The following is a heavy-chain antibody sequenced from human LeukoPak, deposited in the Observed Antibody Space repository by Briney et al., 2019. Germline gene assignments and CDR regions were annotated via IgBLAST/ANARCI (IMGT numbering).Heavy chain of an antibody. J-gene: IGHJ4*02. D-gene: IGHD5/OR15-5a*01. V-gene: IGHV3-15*01. CDR2: IKSNIDSGTT. Sequence: GGSLRLSCAASGFTFNDAWMSWVRQAPGKGLEWVGRIKSNIDSGTTDFAAPVKGRFSISRDDSKTTLYLHLDSLQTGDTAVYYCVGHWDPIVSAIAPGDYWGQGTLVTVSS. CDR3: VGHWDPIVSAIAPGDY. CDR1: GFTFNDAW.